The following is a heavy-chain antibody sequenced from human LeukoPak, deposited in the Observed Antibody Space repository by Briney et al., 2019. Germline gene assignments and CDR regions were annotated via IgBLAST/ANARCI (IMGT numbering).Heavy chain of an antibody. Sequence: SGTLSLTCAVSGGSISSSNWWSWVRQPPGKGLEWIGEIYHSGSTNYNPSLKSRVTISVDKSKNQFSLKLSSVTAADTAVYYCARDRSGYCSGGSCYYYFDYWGQGTLVTVSS. CDR1: GGSISSSNW. CDR3: ARDRSGYCSGGSCYYYFDY. J-gene: IGHJ4*02. V-gene: IGHV4-4*02. D-gene: IGHD2-15*01. CDR2: IYHSGST.